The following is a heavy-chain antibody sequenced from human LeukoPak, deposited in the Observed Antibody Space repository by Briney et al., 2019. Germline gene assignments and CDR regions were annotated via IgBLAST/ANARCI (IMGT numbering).Heavy chain of an antibody. J-gene: IGHJ4*02. CDR2: IIPIFGTA. Sequence: GASVKVSCKASGATFSIYAISWVRQAPGQGLEWMGGIIPIFGTANYAQKFQGRVTITADESTSTAYMELSSLRSEDTAVYYCARGAYSGSYYADFWGQGTLVTVSS. V-gene: IGHV1-69*01. CDR3: ARGAYSGSYYADF. D-gene: IGHD1-26*01. CDR1: GATFSIYA.